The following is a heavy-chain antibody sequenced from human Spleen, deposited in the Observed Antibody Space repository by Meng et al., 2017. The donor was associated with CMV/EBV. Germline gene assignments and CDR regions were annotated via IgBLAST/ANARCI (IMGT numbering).Heavy chain of an antibody. D-gene: IGHD3-9*01. CDR3: ARGDYDILTGFYFYYGMDV. CDR1: GFTFSNYS. J-gene: IGHJ6*02. V-gene: IGHV3-48*04. Sequence: GGSLRLSCAASGFTFSNYSMNWVRQAPGKGLEWVSYISSSGGTIYYADSVKGRFTISRDNAKNSLSLQMNSLRAEDTAVYYCARGDYDILTGFYFYYGMDVWGQGTTVTVSS. CDR2: ISSSGGTI.